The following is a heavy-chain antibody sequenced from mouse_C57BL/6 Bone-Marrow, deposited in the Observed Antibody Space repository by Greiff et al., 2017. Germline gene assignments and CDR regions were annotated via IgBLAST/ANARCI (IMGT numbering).Heavy chain of an antibody. J-gene: IGHJ2*01. Sequence: VMLVESGAELVKPGASVKLSCKASGYTFTEYTIHWVKQRSGQGLEWIGWFYPGSGSIKYNEKFKDKATLTADKSSSTVYMELSRLTSEDSAVYFCARHEEGNYGSRWFDYWGQGTTLTVSS. V-gene: IGHV1-62-2*01. CDR3: ARHEEGNYGSRWFDY. CDR1: GYTFTEYT. CDR2: FYPGSGSI. D-gene: IGHD1-1*01.